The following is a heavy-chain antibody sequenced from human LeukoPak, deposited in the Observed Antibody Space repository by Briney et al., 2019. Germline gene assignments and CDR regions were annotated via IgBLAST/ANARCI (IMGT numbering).Heavy chain of an antibody. CDR1: GFAFSSYW. Sequence: GGSLRLSCAASGFAFSSYWMSWVRQAPGKGLEWVATIRQDGSQKYYVDSVKGRFTISRDNAKNSLYLQMNSLRAEDTAVYYCARDRTLYGSGSYYNYFDYWGQGTLVTVSS. J-gene: IGHJ4*02. CDR2: IRQDGSQK. CDR3: ARDRTLYGSGSYYNYFDY. V-gene: IGHV3-7*03. D-gene: IGHD3-10*01.